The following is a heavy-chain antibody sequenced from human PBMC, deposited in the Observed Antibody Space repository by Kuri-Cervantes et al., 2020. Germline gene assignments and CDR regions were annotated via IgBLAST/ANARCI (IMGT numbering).Heavy chain of an antibody. CDR2: IRSTSNTI. CDR1: GFTVSSNY. J-gene: IGHJ6*02. Sequence: GESLKISCAASGFTVSSNYMSWLRQDPGKGLEWISYIRSTSNTIYYADSVKGRFTISRGNAKNSLYLQMNSLRAEDTAVYYCARGHYGLDVWGQGTTVTVSS. V-gene: IGHV3-11*01. CDR3: ARGHYGLDV.